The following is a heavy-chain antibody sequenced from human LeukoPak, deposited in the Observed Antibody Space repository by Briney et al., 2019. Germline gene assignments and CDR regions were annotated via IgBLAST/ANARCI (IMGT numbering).Heavy chain of an antibody. V-gene: IGHV6-1*01. CDR3: ARGNWHFDY. J-gene: IGHJ4*02. CDR1: GDSVSSSSAA. Sequence: SQTLSLTCAISGDSVSSSSAAWNWNRQSPSRGLEWLGRTFYRSTWYNDYAVSVKSRITISPDTSKNQFSLQLISVAPDDAAVYYCARGNWHFDYWGQGILVTVSS. D-gene: IGHD1-20*01. CDR2: TFYRSTWYN.